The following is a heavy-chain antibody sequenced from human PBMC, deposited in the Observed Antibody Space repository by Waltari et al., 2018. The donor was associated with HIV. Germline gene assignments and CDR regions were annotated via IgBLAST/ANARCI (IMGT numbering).Heavy chain of an antibody. CDR3: ARHGGYGSPLGY. J-gene: IGHJ4*02. Sequence: QVQLQESGPGLVKPSETLSLTCTVSGGSISSYYWSWIRQPPGKGLEWIGYISYSGSTNYNPSPKSRGTISVDTSKTQFSLKLNSGTAADTAVYYCARHGGYGSPLGYWGQGTLVTVSS. D-gene: IGHD5-18*01. V-gene: IGHV4-59*08. CDR2: ISYSGST. CDR1: GGSISSYY.